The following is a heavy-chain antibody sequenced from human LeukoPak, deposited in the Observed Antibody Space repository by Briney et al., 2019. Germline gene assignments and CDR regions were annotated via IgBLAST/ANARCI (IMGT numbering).Heavy chain of an antibody. CDR3: TTDSLGYIAAAGVN. J-gene: IGHJ4*02. CDR1: GFTFSNAW. CDR2: IKSKTDGGTT. Sequence: GGSLRLSCAASGFTFSNAWMSWVRQAPGKGLEWVGRIKSKTDGGTTDYAAPVKGRFTISRDDSKNTLYLQMNSLKTEDTAVYYCTTDSLGYIAAAGVNWGQGTLVTVSS. D-gene: IGHD6-13*01. V-gene: IGHV3-15*01.